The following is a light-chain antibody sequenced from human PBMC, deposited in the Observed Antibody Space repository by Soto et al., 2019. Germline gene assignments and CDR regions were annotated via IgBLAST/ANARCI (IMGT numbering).Light chain of an antibody. CDR2: GAS. CDR1: QSVSSN. V-gene: IGKV3-15*01. Sequence: EIVVTQSPATLSVSPGERATLSCRASQSVSSNLAWYQQKPGQAPRLLIYGASTRATGIPARFSGSGSGTEFTLTISSLQSEDFAVYYCQQYSIWRTVGQGTKVDIK. J-gene: IGKJ1*01. CDR3: QQYSIWRT.